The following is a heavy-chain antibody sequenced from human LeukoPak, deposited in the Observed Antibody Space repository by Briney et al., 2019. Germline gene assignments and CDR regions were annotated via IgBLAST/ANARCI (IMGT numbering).Heavy chain of an antibody. CDR3: ARQSYDSSASPTFFDF. J-gene: IGHJ4*02. CDR1: GGSITSSSYY. Sequence: SETLSLTCTVSGGSITSSSYYWGWIRQPPGKGLEWIGTLYYSGITYYNPSLKSRVTISVDTSKNQFSLKLSSVTAADTAVYYCARQSYDSSASPTFFDFWGQGTLVTVSS. D-gene: IGHD3-22*01. V-gene: IGHV4-39*01. CDR2: LYYSGIT.